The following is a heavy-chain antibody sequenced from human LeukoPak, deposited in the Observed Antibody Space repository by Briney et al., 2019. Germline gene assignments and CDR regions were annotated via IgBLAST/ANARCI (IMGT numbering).Heavy chain of an antibody. Sequence: GGSLRLSCAASGFTFSSCEMNWVRKAPGKGLEWVAYISRSGSSINYADYVKSRFTASRDNAKSSLYLQMNSLRAEDTAVYYCARDPTRLMYIIDGSGYYSGCGGFDYWGQGILVTVSS. D-gene: IGHD3-22*01. CDR3: ARDPTRLMYIIDGSGYYSGCGGFDY. J-gene: IGHJ4*02. CDR2: ISRSGSSI. CDR1: GFTFSSCE. V-gene: IGHV3-48*03.